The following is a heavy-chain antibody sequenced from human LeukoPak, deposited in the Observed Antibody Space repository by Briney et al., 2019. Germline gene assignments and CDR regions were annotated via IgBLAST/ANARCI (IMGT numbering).Heavy chain of an antibody. D-gene: IGHD1-26*01. J-gene: IGHJ4*02. V-gene: IGHV3-23*01. Sequence: EGSLRLSCAASGFTFSSYAMSWVRQAPGKGLEWVSAISGGGGSTYYADSVKGRFTISRDNSKNALYLQMNSLRAEDTAVYYCAREQWELYYWGQGTLVTVSS. CDR1: GFTFSSYA. CDR3: AREQWELYY. CDR2: ISGGGGST.